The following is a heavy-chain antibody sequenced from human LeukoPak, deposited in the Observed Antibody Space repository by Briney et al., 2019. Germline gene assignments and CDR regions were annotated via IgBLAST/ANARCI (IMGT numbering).Heavy chain of an antibody. V-gene: IGHV3-23*01. CDR3: AKDHGRQQLVQNFDY. Sequence: GGSLRLSCAASGFTFSSYAMSWVRQAPGKGLEWVSAISGSGGSTYYADSVKGRFTIPRDNSKNTLYLQMNSLRAEDTAVYYCAKDHGRQQLVQNFDYWGQGTLVTVSS. CDR1: GFTFSSYA. D-gene: IGHD6-13*01. J-gene: IGHJ4*02. CDR2: ISGSGGST.